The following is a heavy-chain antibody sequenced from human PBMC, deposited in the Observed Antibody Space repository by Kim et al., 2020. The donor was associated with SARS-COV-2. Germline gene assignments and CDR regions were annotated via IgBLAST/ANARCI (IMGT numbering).Heavy chain of an antibody. CDR1: GYTFTSYA. CDR2: IDADNGNT. CDR3: ARNEDY. J-gene: IGHJ4*02. V-gene: IGHV1-3*01. Sequence: DSVKVSCKASGYTFTSYAFHWVRQAPGQRLEWMRWIDADNGNTKYSQKFQGRVTITRDTSACTAYMELNSLRSEDTAVYYCARNEDYWGQGTLVNVSS.